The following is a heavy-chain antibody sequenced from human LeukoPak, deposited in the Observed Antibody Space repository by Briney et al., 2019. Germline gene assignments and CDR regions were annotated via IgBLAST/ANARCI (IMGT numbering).Heavy chain of an antibody. J-gene: IGHJ4*02. CDR3: ARGKIGYYYGDYDGY. CDR1: GFTFSSYT. D-gene: IGHD4-17*01. CDR2: ISSSSSAI. V-gene: IGHV3-48*02. Sequence: GGSLRLSCAASGFTFSSYTMNWVRQAPGKGLEWVSSISSSSSAIYYAASVKGRFTISRDNAKNSLSLQMNSLRDEDTAVYYCARGKIGYYYGDYDGYWGQGTLVTVSS.